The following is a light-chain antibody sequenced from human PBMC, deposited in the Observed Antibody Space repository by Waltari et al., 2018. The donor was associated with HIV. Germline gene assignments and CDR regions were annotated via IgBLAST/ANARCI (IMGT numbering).Light chain of an antibody. Sequence: DIQMTPSPSSLSASVGDRVTISCRASQSIASYLNWYQQKPGKAPKPLIYVASSLQSRVPSRFGVRGSGTDFTLTISSLQPEDGATYYCQQSYSTPYTFGQGTKLEIK. V-gene: IGKV1-39*01. CDR3: QQSYSTPYT. J-gene: IGKJ2*01. CDR1: QSIASY. CDR2: VAS.